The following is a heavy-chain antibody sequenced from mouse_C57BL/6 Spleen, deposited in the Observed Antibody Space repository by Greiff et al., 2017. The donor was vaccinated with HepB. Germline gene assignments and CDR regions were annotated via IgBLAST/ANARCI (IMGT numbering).Heavy chain of an antibody. V-gene: IGHV1-50*01. CDR3: ARGGSPGTYWYFDV. D-gene: IGHD3-3*01. Sequence: VQLQQPGAELVKPGASVKLSCKASGYTFTSYWMQWVKQRPGQGLEWIGEIDPSDSYTNYNQKFKGKATLTVDTSSSTAYMQLSSLTSEDSAVYYCARGGSPGTYWYFDVWGTGTTVTVSS. CDR2: IDPSDSYT. CDR1: GYTFTSYW. J-gene: IGHJ1*03.